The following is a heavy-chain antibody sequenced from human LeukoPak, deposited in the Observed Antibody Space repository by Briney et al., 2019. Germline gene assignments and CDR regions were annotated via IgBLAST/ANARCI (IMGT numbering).Heavy chain of an antibody. Sequence: GGSLRLSCAASGFTFSDYWMSWVRQAPGKGLEWVANIKYHGSDEHYVDSVRGRFTTSRDNAKNSLFLQVNSLRAEDTAVYYCARIGGSGTYWDYWGQGTLVTVSS. CDR2: IKYHGSDE. CDR3: ARIGGSGTYWDY. D-gene: IGHD3-10*01. J-gene: IGHJ4*02. CDR1: GFTFSDYW. V-gene: IGHV3-7*01.